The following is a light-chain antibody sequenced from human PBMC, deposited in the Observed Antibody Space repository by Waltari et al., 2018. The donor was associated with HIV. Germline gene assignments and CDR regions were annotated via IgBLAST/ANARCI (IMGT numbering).Light chain of an antibody. J-gene: IGKJ4*01. CDR1: QSVQEF. CDR2: DAS. V-gene: IGKV3-11*01. Sequence: EIVFTQSPPILSVSLGETATLSCRASQSVQEFLAWYQRRPGQAPRLVVYDASKRAAGVPARFSGSGFGTDFTLTISGLEPEDVALYYCQHRTTWPPTFGGGTRVEIE. CDR3: QHRTTWPPT.